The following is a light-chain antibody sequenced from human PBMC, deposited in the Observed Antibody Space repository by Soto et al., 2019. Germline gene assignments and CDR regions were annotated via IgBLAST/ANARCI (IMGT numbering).Light chain of an antibody. J-gene: IGKJ1*01. CDR2: GAS. CDR3: QQYGRSPVT. CDR1: QSVSSSY. V-gene: IGKV3-20*01. Sequence: EMVLTQSPGTLSLSPGERATLSCRASQSVSSSYLAWYQQKPGQAPRLLIYGASSRATGVPDRFSGGGSGTDFTLTISRLEPEDFAIYYCQQYGRSPVTFGQGTKVEIK.